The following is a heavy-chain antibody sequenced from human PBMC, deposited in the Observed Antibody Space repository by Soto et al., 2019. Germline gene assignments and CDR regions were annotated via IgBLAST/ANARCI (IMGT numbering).Heavy chain of an antibody. Sequence: SVKVSCKASGGTFSSYAISWVRQAPGQGLEWMGGIIPIFGTANYAQKFQGRVTIIADKSTGTAYMELSSLRSDDTAVYYCARGGEWERTYYYYGMDVWGQGTTVTVSS. J-gene: IGHJ6*02. CDR3: ARGGEWERTYYYYGMDV. CDR2: IIPIFGTA. D-gene: IGHD1-26*01. CDR1: GGTFSSYA. V-gene: IGHV1-69*06.